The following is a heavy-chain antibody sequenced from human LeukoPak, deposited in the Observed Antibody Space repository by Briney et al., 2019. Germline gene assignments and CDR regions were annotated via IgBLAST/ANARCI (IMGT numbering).Heavy chain of an antibody. CDR2: ISSSSSTI. V-gene: IGHV3-48*04. J-gene: IGHJ3*02. CDR1: GFTFSSYS. Sequence: PGGSLRLSCAASGFTFSSYSMNWVRQAPGKGLEWVSYISSSSSTIYYADSVKGRFTISRDNAKNSLYLQMNSLRAEDTAVYYCARWVVGDAFDIWGQGTMVTVSS. CDR3: ARWVVGDAFDI.